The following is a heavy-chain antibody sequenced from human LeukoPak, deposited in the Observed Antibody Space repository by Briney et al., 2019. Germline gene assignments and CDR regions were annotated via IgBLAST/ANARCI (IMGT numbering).Heavy chain of an antibody. V-gene: IGHV1-69*13. CDR1: GGTFSSYA. D-gene: IGHD3-22*01. CDR3: AGTYYYDSSGCFRFDY. Sequence: SVKVSCKASGGTFSSYAISWVRQAPGQGLELMGGIIPIFGTATYAQKFQGRVTITADESTRTAYMEMSSLRSEDTAVYYCAGTYYYDSSGCFRFDYWGQGTLVTVSS. J-gene: IGHJ4*02. CDR2: IIPIFGTA.